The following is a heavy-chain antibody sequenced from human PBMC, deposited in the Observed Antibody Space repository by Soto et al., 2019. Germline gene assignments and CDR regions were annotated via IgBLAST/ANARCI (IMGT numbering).Heavy chain of an antibody. D-gene: IGHD6-19*01. CDR3: AREREAGYDFYYGRDG. Sequence: SETLSLTCSVSGADINTYSWTWIRQPAGKGLEWIGRIYTSASINYNPSLRCRVTLSVDTSTNQVSLKLASVTAADTAVYYCAREREAGYDFYYGRDGWGRGTTVTFSS. CDR1: GADINTYS. J-gene: IGHJ6*04. V-gene: IGHV4-4*07. CDR2: IYTSASI.